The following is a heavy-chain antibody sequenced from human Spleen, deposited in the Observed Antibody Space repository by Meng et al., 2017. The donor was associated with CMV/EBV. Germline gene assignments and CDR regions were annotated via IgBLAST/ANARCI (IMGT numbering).Heavy chain of an antibody. CDR3: ARDATLPDY. V-gene: IGHV3-74*01. Sequence: LSGVASGFTFSSYWMHWVRQGPGKGLMWVSRITADGTVTSYADSVKGRFTVSRDNAKNTLYLQMDSLRAEDTAVYYCARDATLPDYWGQGTLVTVSS. CDR1: GFTFSSYW. D-gene: IGHD2-2*01. CDR2: ITADGTVT. J-gene: IGHJ4*02.